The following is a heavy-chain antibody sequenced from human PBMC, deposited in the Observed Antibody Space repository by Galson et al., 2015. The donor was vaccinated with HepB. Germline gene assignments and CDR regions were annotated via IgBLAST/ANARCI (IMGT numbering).Heavy chain of an antibody. D-gene: IGHD3-10*01. CDR3: ARYKGGWGSYYSGHFDY. CDR2: INPSGGST. V-gene: IGHV1-46*03. J-gene: IGHJ4*02. Sequence: SVKVSCKASGYTFTSYYMHWVRQAPGQGLEWMGIINPSGGSTSYAQKFQGRVTMTRDTSTSTVYMELSSLRSEDTAVYYCARYKGGWGSYYSGHFDYWGQGTLVTVSS. CDR1: GYTFTSYY.